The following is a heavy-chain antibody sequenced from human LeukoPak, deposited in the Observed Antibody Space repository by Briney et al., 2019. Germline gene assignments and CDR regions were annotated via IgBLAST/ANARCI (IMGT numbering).Heavy chain of an antibody. Sequence: PSETLSLTCDVSGVSINTCCYYWTWIRQPPGKGLEWIGYKYYSGSTRYNSSLRSRLTITLDSSKNQFSLRLTSVTAADTAVYYCARGRSYGFDFDSWGPGTLVIVSS. CDR2: KYYSGST. V-gene: IGHV4-61*01. D-gene: IGHD5-18*01. CDR1: GVSINTCCYY. J-gene: IGHJ4*02. CDR3: ARGRSYGFDFDS.